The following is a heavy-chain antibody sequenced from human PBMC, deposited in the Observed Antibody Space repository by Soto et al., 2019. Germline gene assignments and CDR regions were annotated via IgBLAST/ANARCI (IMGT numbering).Heavy chain of an antibody. V-gene: IGHV1-18*01. CDR1: GYTFYSHS. Sequence: QAQLVQSGAEVRKPGASVKVSCKASGYTFYSHSISWLRQAPGQGLEWMGRINADYGNTQYAQKFRGRVTMTTDTPKTTAYKEVTNAVSHGTAVYYCATCKQGDYHGARHVWAQGTKVTV. D-gene: IGHD4-17*01. CDR3: ATCKQGDYHGARHV. CDR2: INADYGNT. J-gene: IGHJ6*02.